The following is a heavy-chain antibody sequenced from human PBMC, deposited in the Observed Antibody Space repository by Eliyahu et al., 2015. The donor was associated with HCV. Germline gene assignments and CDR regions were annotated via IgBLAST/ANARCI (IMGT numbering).Heavy chain of an antibody. D-gene: IGHD1-7*01. CDR1: XYSISSGYY. CDR2: IYHSGST. J-gene: IGHJ4*02. V-gene: IGHV4-38-2*02. Sequence: QVQLQESGPGLVKPSETLSLTCAVSXYSISSGYYWGWIRQPPGKGLEWIGSIYHSGSTYYNPXLKSRVTISVDTSKNQFSLKLSSVTAADTAVYYCAREARITGTHIDYWGQGTLVTVSS. CDR3: AREARITGTHIDY.